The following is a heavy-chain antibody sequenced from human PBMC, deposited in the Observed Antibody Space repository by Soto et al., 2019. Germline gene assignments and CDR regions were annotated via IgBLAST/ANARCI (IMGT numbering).Heavy chain of an antibody. CDR1: GGSISSYY. CDR3: ARSPYSSSWYLDY. CDR2: IYYSGST. J-gene: IGHJ4*02. V-gene: IGHV4-59*01. D-gene: IGHD6-13*01. Sequence: PSETLSLTCTVSGGSISSYYWSWIRQPPGKGLEWIGYIYYSGSTNYNPSLKSRVTISVDTSKDQFSLKLSSVTAADTAVYYCARSPYSSSWYLDYWGQGTLVTVSS.